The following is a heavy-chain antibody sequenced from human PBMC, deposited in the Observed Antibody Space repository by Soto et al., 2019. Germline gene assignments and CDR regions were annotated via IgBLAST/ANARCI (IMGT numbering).Heavy chain of an antibody. D-gene: IGHD3-3*01. CDR2: INHSGST. Sequence: TSETLSLTCAVYGGSFSGYYWSWIRQPPGKGLEWIGEINHSGSTNYNPSLKSRVTISVDTSKNQFSLKLSSVTAADTAVYYCARGVDYDFWSGYYDYWGQGTLVTVSS. V-gene: IGHV4-34*01. CDR3: ARGVDYDFWSGYYDY. J-gene: IGHJ4*02. CDR1: GGSFSGYY.